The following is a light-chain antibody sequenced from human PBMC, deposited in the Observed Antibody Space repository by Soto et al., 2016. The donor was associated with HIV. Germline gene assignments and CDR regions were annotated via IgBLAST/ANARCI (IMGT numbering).Light chain of an antibody. Sequence: SYELTQPPSVSVSPGQTAKITCSGDVLPKQYAYWYQQKPGQAPVMIIYKDNERPSGIPERFSGSSSGTTATATLTISGVLAEDEADYYCQSSHSTYTYWLFGGGTRLTVL. CDR1: VLPKQY. CDR3: QSSHSTYTYWL. CDR2: KDN. J-gene: IGLJ2*01. V-gene: IGLV3-25*03.